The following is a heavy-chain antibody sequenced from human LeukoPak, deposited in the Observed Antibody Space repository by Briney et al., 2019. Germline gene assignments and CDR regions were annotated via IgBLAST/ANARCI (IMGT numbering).Heavy chain of an antibody. CDR3: AKNPRSEAYYYDSSVHMDV. CDR1: GFTFSSYG. J-gene: IGHJ6*03. CDR2: IRYDGSNK. V-gene: IGHV3-30*02. Sequence: GGSLRLSCAASGFTFSSYGMHWVRQAPGKGLEWVAFIRYDGSNKYYADSVKGRFTISRDNSKNTLYLQMNSLRAEDTAVYYCAKNPRSEAYYYDSSVHMDVWGKGTTVTVSS. D-gene: IGHD3-22*01.